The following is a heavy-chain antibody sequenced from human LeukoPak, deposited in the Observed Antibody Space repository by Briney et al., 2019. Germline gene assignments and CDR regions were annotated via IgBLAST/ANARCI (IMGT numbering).Heavy chain of an antibody. Sequence: GGSLRLSCAASGFTSSTYAMSWVRQAPGKGLEWASNISGSGRTYYADSVKGRFTISRDNFKNTLYLQMNSLGVEDTAIYYCAKFEAGSDAFDIWGQGTMVTVSS. CDR2: ISGSGRT. CDR1: GFTSSTYA. CDR3: AKFEAGSDAFDI. V-gene: IGHV3-23*01. D-gene: IGHD6-19*01. J-gene: IGHJ3*02.